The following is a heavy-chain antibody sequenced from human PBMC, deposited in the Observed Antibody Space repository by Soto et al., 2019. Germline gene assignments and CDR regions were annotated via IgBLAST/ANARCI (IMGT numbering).Heavy chain of an antibody. CDR2: IYYSGST. CDR3: ARGGSGSGYFPMDV. J-gene: IGHJ6*02. CDR1: GGSISSYY. V-gene: IGHV4-59*01. D-gene: IGHD3-22*01. Sequence: PSETLSLTCTVSGGSISSYYWSWIRQPPGKGLEWIGYIYYSGSTNYNPSLKSRVTISVDTSKNQFSLKLSSVTAADTAVYYCARGGSGSGYFPMDVWGQGTTVTVSS.